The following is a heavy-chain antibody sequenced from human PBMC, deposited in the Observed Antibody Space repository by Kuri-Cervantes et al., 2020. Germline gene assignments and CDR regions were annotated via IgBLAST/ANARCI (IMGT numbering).Heavy chain of an antibody. J-gene: IGHJ2*01. Sequence: GESLKISCAASGFTFSSYAMHWVRQAPGKGLEWVAVISYDGSNKYYADSVKGRFTISRDNSKNSLYLQMNSLRAEDTAVYYCAGSGVVVVPAAPRYWYFDLWGRGTLVTVSS. D-gene: IGHD2-2*01. CDR3: AGSGVVVVPAAPRYWYFDL. V-gene: IGHV3-30-3*01. CDR2: ISYDGSNK. CDR1: GFTFSSYA.